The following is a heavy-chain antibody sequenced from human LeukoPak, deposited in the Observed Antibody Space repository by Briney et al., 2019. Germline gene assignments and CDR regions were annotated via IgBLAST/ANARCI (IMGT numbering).Heavy chain of an antibody. CDR2: ISWNSGSI. Sequence: GGSLRLSCAASGFTFDDYAMHWVRQAPGKGLEWVSGISWNSGSIGYADSVKGRFTISRDNAKNSLYLQMNSLRAEDTALYYCARDIYGSGIHYDFDYWGRGTLVTVSS. CDR3: ARDIYGSGIHYDFDY. CDR1: GFTFDDYA. D-gene: IGHD3-10*01. V-gene: IGHV3-9*01. J-gene: IGHJ4*02.